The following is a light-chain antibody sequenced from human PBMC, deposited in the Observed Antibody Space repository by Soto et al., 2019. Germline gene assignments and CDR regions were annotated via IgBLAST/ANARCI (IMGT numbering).Light chain of an antibody. CDR2: GNH. CDR3: HAYDNRMRTLL. J-gene: IGLJ3*02. V-gene: IGLV1-40*01. CDR1: SSNIGTGYD. Sequence: QSVLTQPPSVSGAPGQRVIISCTGTSSNIGTGYDVNWYQQIPGAAPRLLIHGNHNRPSGVPDRFSGSKSGTSASLAINGLQADDEGHYSCHAYDNRMRTLLFGGGNK.